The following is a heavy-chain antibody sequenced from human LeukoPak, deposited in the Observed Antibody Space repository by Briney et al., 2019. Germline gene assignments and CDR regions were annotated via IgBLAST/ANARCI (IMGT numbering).Heavy chain of an antibody. CDR2: INPNSGGT. CDR1: GYTFTGYY. D-gene: IGHD3-10*01. V-gene: IGHV1-2*02. Sequence: ASVKVSCKASGYTFTGYYMHWVRQAPGQGLEWMGWINPNSGGTNYAQKFQGRVTMTRDTSISTAYMELSRLRSDDTAVYYCARDVLLWFGGLFYNWFDPWGQGTLVTVSS. J-gene: IGHJ5*02. CDR3: ARDVLLWFGGLFYNWFDP.